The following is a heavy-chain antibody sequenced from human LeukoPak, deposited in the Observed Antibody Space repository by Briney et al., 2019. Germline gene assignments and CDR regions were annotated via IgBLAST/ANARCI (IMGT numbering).Heavy chain of an antibody. CDR3: AKLGVVVVITPYYFDY. D-gene: IGHD3-22*01. CDR1: GFTFSSYA. CDR2: ISGSGGST. V-gene: IGHV3-23*01. Sequence: GGSLRLSCAASGFTFSSYAMSWVRQAPGKGLEWVSAISGSGGSTYYADSVKGRFTISRDNSKNTLYLQMNSLRAEDTAVYYCAKLGVVVVITPYYFDYWGQGTLVTVSS. J-gene: IGHJ4*02.